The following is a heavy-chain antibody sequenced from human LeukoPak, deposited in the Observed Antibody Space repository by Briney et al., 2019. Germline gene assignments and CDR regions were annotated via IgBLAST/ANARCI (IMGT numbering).Heavy chain of an antibody. D-gene: IGHD2-15*01. Sequence: ASVKVSCKASGGTFSSYAISWVRQAPGQGLEWMGWMSADNGNTNYAQKLQGRVTMTTDTSTSTAYMELRSLRSDDTAVYYCAIDPYCSGGSCYPRAFDIWGQGTMVTVSS. J-gene: IGHJ3*02. CDR2: MSADNGNT. CDR3: AIDPYCSGGSCYPRAFDI. V-gene: IGHV1-18*01. CDR1: GGTFSSYA.